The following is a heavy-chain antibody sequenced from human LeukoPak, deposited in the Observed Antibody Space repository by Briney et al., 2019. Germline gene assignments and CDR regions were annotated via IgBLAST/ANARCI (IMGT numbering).Heavy chain of an antibody. CDR2: IKQDGSEK. J-gene: IGHJ4*02. V-gene: IGHV3-7*01. CDR3: ARDTSEGSSWYLDPHFDY. Sequence: PGGSLRLSCAASGFTFSSYWMSWVRQAPGKGLEWVANIKQDGSEKYYVDSVKGRFTISRDNAKNSLYLQMNSLRAEDTAVYYCARDTSEGSSWYLDPHFDYWGQGTLVTVSS. CDR1: GFTFSSYW. D-gene: IGHD6-13*01.